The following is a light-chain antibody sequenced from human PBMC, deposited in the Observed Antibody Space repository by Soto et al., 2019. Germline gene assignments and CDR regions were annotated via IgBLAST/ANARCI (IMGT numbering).Light chain of an antibody. CDR3: HQYGNSPLT. CDR1: QSVSGN. Sequence: EIVMTQSPATLSVSPGERATLSCRASQSVSGNLAWYQQKPGQAPRLLIYGASSRAPGIPDRFSGSGSATDFSLIISRLEPEDFAVYYCHQYGNSPLTFGPGTKVDIK. J-gene: IGKJ3*01. CDR2: GAS. V-gene: IGKV3-20*01.